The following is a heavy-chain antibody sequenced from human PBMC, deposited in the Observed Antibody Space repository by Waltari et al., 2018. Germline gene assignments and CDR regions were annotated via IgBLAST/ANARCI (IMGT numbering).Heavy chain of an antibody. Sequence: EVQLVESGGGLVQPGGSLSLSCGAFGFTFCSYAMNWVRQAPGKGLEWVSYISSSGSTVYYADSVKGRFTISRDNAKNSLYLQMKSLRAEDTAVYYCARRYCSSTSCTVDYWGQGTLVTVSS. CDR1: GFTFCSYA. J-gene: IGHJ4*02. CDR2: ISSSGSTV. CDR3: ARRYCSSTSCTVDY. V-gene: IGHV3-48*03. D-gene: IGHD2-2*01.